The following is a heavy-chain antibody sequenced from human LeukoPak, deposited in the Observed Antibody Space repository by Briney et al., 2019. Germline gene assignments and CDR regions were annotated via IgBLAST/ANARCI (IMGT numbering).Heavy chain of an antibody. CDR1: GFTFSSYE. J-gene: IGHJ4*02. Sequence: PGGSLRLSCAASGFTFSSYEMNWVRQAPGKGLEWVSYISSSGSTIYYADSVKGRFTISRDNAKNSLYLQMNSLRAEDTAVYYCARDLGSGWYVYWGQGTLVTVSS. V-gene: IGHV3-48*03. D-gene: IGHD6-19*01. CDR2: ISSSGSTI. CDR3: ARDLGSGWYVY.